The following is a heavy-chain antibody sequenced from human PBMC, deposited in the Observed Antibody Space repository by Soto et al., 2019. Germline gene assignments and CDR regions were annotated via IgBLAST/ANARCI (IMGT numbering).Heavy chain of an antibody. CDR2: INAGNGNT. Sequence: ASVKVSCKAFGITFSTYAIHWVRQAPGQRLEWMGWINAGNGNTRYSQKFQGRVTLTRDTSASTAYMDLSSLRSEDTAIYYCARAISGYVTWGQGTLVTVS. CDR3: ARAISGYVT. D-gene: IGHD5-12*01. V-gene: IGHV1-3*01. CDR1: GITFSTYA. J-gene: IGHJ5*02.